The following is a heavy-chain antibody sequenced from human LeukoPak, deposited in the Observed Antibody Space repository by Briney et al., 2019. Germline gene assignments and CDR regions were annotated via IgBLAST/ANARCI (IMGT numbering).Heavy chain of an antibody. CDR2: INHSGST. CDR1: GGSFSGYY. D-gene: IGHD3/OR15-3a*01. V-gene: IGHV4-34*01. J-gene: IGHJ3*02. Sequence: SETLSLTCAVYGGSFSGYYWSWIRQPPGKGLGWIGEINHSGSTNYNPSLKSRVTISVDTSKNQFSLKLSSVTPEDTAVYYCARGGLVRGTINSLIASDIWGQGTIVTVSS. CDR3: ARGGLVRGTINSLIASDI.